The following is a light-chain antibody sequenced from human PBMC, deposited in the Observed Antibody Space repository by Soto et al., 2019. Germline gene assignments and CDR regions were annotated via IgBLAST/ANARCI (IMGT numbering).Light chain of an antibody. V-gene: IGKV1-12*01. CDR2: AAS. J-gene: IGKJ2*01. CDR1: QDIGSW. CDR3: QQANSFPYT. Sequence: DIQMTQSPSSVSASVGDRVTITCRASQDIGSWLAWYQQKPGKAPNLLIYAASSLHNGVPSRFSGSGSGTDFTLTISSLQPEDFATYYCQQANSFPYTFGQGTKVDIK.